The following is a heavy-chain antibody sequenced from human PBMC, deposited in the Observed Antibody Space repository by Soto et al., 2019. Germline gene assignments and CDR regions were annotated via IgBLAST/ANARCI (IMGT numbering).Heavy chain of an antibody. Sequence: EVQLLESGGGLVQPGGSLRLSCAASGFTFSSYAMSWVRQAPGKGLEWVSAISGSGGSTYYADSVKGRFTISRDNSKNTRYLQMNSLRAEDRAVYYCAKATYYDFWCGYQGYWGQGTLVTVSS. CDR3: AKATYYDFWCGYQGY. D-gene: IGHD3-3*01. J-gene: IGHJ4*02. CDR2: ISGSGGST. CDR1: GFTFSSYA. V-gene: IGHV3-23*01.